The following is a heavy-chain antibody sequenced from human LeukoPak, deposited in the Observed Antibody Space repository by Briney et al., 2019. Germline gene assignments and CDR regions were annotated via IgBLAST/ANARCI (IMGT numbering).Heavy chain of an antibody. CDR3: ARRTEYSSGWYLRGWYFDL. CDR2: IHYSGST. D-gene: IGHD6-19*01. J-gene: IGHJ2*01. CDR1: GVSISSSSYY. Sequence: ASETLSLTCSVSGVSISSSSYYWGWIRQPPGKGLEWIGSIHYSGSTYYNPSLKNRVTISVDTSKNQFSLKLSSVTAADTAVYYCARRTEYSSGWYLRGWYFDLWGRGTLVTVSS. V-gene: IGHV4-39*01.